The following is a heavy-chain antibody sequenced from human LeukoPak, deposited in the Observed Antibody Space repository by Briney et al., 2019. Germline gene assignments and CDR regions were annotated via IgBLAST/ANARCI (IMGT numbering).Heavy chain of an antibody. CDR2: IYSSDAT. D-gene: IGHD7-27*01. V-gene: IGHV3-48*02. Sequence: PGGSLRLSCAASGFTFSGYAMNWVRQAPGKGLEWVSHIYSSDATYADSVKGRFSISRDNAKNSLFLQMNSLRDEDTAVYYCARALGNSTGDYWGQGTLVTVSS. CDR1: GFTFSGYA. J-gene: IGHJ4*02. CDR3: ARALGNSTGDY.